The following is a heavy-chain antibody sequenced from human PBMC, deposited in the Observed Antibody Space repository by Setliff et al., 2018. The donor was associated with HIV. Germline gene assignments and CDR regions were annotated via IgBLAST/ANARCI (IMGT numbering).Heavy chain of an antibody. Sequence: GGSLRLSCAASGFTVSRNHMSWVRQAPGKGLEWVSIIYSDNRTYYADSVKGRFTISRDTSKNTLYLQMNSLRAEDTAVYYCARDGPALYDSGIRYWGQGSLVTVSS. J-gene: IGHJ4*02. D-gene: IGHD3-10*01. V-gene: IGHV3-53*01. CDR2: IYSDNRT. CDR1: GFTVSRNH. CDR3: ARDGPALYDSGIRY.